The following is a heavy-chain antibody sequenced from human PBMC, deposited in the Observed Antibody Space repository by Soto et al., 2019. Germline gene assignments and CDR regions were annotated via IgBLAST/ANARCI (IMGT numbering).Heavy chain of an antibody. D-gene: IGHD5-18*01. J-gene: IGHJ6*02. CDR3: ARSYGPRDYYYGMDV. V-gene: IGHV3-30-3*01. CDR1: GFTFSSYA. CDR2: ISYDGSNK. Sequence: QPGGSLRLSCAASGFTFSSYAMHWVRQAPGKGLEWVAVISYDGSNKYYADSVKGRFTISRDNSKNTLYLQMNSLRAEDTAVYYCARSYGPRDYYYGMDVWGQGTTVTVSS.